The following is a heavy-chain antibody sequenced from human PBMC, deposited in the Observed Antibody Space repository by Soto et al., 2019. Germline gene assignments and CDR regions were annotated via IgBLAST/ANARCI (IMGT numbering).Heavy chain of an antibody. Sequence: GGSLRLSCAASEFTFSSFYMSWVRQAPGKGLEWVANIKQDGSEKYYVDSVKGRFTISRDNAKNSLYLQMNSLRVEDTAVYYCTRVRIATSYDAFDIWGQGTMVTVSS. V-gene: IGHV3-7*01. CDR2: IKQDGSEK. CDR1: EFTFSSFY. D-gene: IGHD2-21*01. J-gene: IGHJ3*02. CDR3: TRVRIATSYDAFDI.